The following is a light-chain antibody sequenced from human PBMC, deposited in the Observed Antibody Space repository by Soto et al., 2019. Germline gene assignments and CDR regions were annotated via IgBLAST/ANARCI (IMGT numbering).Light chain of an antibody. CDR2: EVS. J-gene: IGLJ1*01. Sequence: QSALTQPASVSGSPGQSITISCTGTSSDVGVYKYVSWYQQHPGKAPKLLIYEVSNRPSGVSDRFSGSKSDNTASLTISGLQTEDEADYYCSSPTTSGTLAVFGTGTKLTVL. CDR3: SSPTTSGTLAV. V-gene: IGLV2-14*01. CDR1: SSDVGVYKY.